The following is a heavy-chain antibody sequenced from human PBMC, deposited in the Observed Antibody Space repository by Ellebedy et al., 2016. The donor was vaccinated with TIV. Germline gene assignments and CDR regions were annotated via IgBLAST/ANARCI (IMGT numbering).Heavy chain of an antibody. CDR1: GLSLSTGRMS. J-gene: IGHJ3*02. Sequence: SGPTLVXPTQTLTLTCTFSGLSLSTGRMSVGWIRQPPGKALEWLARIDWDDDKFYSTSLMARLTISKDTSKDQVVLTMTNMDPVDTATYYCARISSGWSLDIWGLGTMVIVSS. CDR3: ARISSGWSLDI. D-gene: IGHD6-19*01. CDR2: IDWDDDK. V-gene: IGHV2-70*04.